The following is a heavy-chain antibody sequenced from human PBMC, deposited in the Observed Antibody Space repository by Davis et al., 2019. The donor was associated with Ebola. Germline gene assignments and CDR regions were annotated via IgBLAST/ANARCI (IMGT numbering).Heavy chain of an antibody. Sequence: PSETLSLTCAVYGGSFSDYSWTWIRQPPGKGLEWIGDINHRGSTNYNPSLESRVTISVDASTNQFSLRLTSVTAADTAMYYCASWDAFDIWGQGTMVTVSS. V-gene: IGHV4-34*01. CDR1: GGSFSDYS. CDR3: ASWDAFDI. J-gene: IGHJ3*02. CDR2: INHRGST.